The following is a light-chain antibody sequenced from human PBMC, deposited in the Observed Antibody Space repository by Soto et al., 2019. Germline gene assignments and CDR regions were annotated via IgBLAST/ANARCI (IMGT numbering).Light chain of an antibody. V-gene: IGKV3-15*01. CDR3: QQYSHWPWT. Sequence: EIVMTQSPATLSVSPGERATLSCRASQRLSSNLAWYQQTPGQVPRLLIYGASTRATGIPVRFSGSGSGTEFTLTISSLQSEDFAVYYCQQYSHWPWTFGQGTKVEIK. CDR1: QRLSSN. CDR2: GAS. J-gene: IGKJ1*01.